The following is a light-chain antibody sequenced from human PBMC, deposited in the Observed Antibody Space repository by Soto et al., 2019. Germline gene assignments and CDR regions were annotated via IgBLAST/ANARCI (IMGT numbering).Light chain of an antibody. V-gene: IGKV1-39*01. CDR2: SIS. Sequence: DIQLTQSPSSLSASVGDRVSITCRTSQTISTFLNWYHHRPGQAPKILIYSISNLQSGVPSRFSGGGAGTEFTLTISSLQPEDFRSYSCQQTYNHPPTFGGGTRVQIK. J-gene: IGKJ4*01. CDR3: QQTYNHPPT. CDR1: QTISTF.